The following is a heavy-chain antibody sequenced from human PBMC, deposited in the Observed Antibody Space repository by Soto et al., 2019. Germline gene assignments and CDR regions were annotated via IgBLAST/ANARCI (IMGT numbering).Heavy chain of an antibody. V-gene: IGHV4-59*08. J-gene: IGHJ4*02. CDR2: IYYGGSA. CDR3: ARGGHCTNGACSALDY. Sequence: QVQLQESGPGLVKPSETLSLTCTVSGGSISTYYWNWIRQPPGKGLEWIGYIYYGGSANYNPSLKSRVTISVDTSKKQFSLKLSSVTAADTAVYYCARGGHCTNGACSALDYWGQGTLVTVSS. D-gene: IGHD2-8*01. CDR1: GGSISTYY.